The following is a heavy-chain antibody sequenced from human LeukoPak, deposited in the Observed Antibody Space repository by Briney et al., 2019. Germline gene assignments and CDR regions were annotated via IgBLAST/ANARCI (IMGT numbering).Heavy chain of an antibody. CDR3: ARGYCSSTSCHQLYYFAY. CDR1: GYTFTSYY. D-gene: IGHD2-2*01. V-gene: IGHV1-46*01. J-gene: IGHJ4*02. Sequence: ASVKVSCKASGYTFTSYYMHWVRQAPGQGLEWMGIINPSGGSTSYAQKFQGRVTMTRDTSTSTVYMELSSLRSEDTAVYYCARGYCSSTSCHQLYYFAYWGQGTLVTVSS. CDR2: INPSGGST.